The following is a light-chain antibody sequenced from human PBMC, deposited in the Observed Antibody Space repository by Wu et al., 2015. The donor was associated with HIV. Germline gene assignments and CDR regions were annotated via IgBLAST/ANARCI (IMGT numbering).Light chain of an antibody. CDR1: QGISNY. V-gene: IGKV1-27*01. CDR2: AAS. Sequence: DIQMTQSPSSLSASIGDRVTITCRASQGISNYLAWYQQKPGTGPKLLIFAASTLQSGVPSRFSGSRSGTDFTLTISSLQPEDVGTYYCQKNNIFGPGTKVDIK. J-gene: IGKJ3*01. CDR3: QKNNI.